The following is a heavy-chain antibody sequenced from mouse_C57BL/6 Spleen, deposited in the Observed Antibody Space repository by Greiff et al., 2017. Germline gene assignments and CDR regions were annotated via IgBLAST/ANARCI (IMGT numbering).Heavy chain of an antibody. CDR1: GYTFTDYE. CDR2: IDPETGGT. D-gene: IGHD1-1*01. J-gene: IGHJ2*01. V-gene: IGHV1-15*01. CDR3: KRHLYYYGSSYRPFDD. Sequence: QVQLKESGAELVRPGASVTLSCKASGYTFTDYEMHWVKQTPVHGLEWIGAIDPETGGTAYNQKFKGKAILTADKSSSTAYMELRSLTSEDSAVYYCKRHLYYYGSSYRPFDDWGQGTTLTGSS.